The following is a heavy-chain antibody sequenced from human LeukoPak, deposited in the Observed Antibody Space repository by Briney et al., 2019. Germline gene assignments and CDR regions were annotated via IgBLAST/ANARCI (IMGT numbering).Heavy chain of an antibody. CDR1: GDSLSSNSAA. D-gene: IGHD3-10*01. CDR2: TYYRSKWYN. Sequence: SQTLSLTCALSGDSLSSNSAAWYWARHPPSRGLGWLGRTYYRSKWYNDYAVSVKSRITINPDTSKNHFSLQLNSVTPEDTAVYYCARASLWFGELVLDYWGQGTLVTVSS. V-gene: IGHV6-1*01. CDR3: ARASLWFGELVLDY. J-gene: IGHJ4*02.